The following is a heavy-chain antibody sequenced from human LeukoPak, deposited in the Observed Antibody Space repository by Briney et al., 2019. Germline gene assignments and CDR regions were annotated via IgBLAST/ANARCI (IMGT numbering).Heavy chain of an antibody. D-gene: IGHD3-22*01. V-gene: IGHV3-23*01. CDR3: AKATRPYDSSGYPIFDY. J-gene: IGHJ4*02. CDR2: ISGSGGST. Sequence: GGSLRLSCAASGFTFSSYEMNWVRQAPGKGLELVSAISGSGGSTYYADSVKGRFTISRDNSKNTLYLQMNSLRAEDTAVYYCAKATRPYDSSGYPIFDYWGQGTLVTVSS. CDR1: GFTFSSYE.